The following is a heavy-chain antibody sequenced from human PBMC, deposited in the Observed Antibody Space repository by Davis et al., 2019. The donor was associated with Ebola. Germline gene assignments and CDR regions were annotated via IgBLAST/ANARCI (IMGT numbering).Heavy chain of an antibody. Sequence: SETLSLTCTVSGYSISSGYYWGWIRQPPGKGLEWIGSIYHSGGTYYNPSLKSRVTISVDRSKNQFSLKLSSVTAADTAVYYCARGDSSDGMDVWGKGTTVTVSS. V-gene: IGHV4-38-2*02. CDR2: IYHSGGT. CDR3: ARGDSSDGMDV. J-gene: IGHJ6*04. CDR1: GYSISSGYY. D-gene: IGHD3-22*01.